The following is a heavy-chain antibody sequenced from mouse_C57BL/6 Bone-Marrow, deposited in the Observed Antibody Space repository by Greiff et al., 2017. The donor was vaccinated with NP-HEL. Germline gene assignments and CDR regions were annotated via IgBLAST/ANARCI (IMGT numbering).Heavy chain of an antibody. CDR2: IDPEGGDT. CDR1: GFTIKDYY. J-gene: IGHJ3*01. CDR3: TTGGSSP. Sequence: EVKLQQSGAELVRPGASVKLSCTASGFTIKDYYMPWVQQRPEQGLEWIGRIDPEGGDTDYAPKFQGQSTMSADTSSNTAYLQLSSLTSEGTAVYYCTTGGSSPWGQGTLVTVSA. V-gene: IGHV14-1*01. D-gene: IGHD1-1*01.